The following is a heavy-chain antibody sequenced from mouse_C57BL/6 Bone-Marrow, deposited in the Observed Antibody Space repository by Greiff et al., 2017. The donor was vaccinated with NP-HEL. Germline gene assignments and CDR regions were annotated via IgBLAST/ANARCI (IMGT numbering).Heavy chain of an antibody. V-gene: IGHV1-59*01. CDR2: IDPSDSYT. Sequence: VQLQQPGAELVRPGTSVKLSCKASGYTFTSYWMHWVKQRPGQGLEWIGVIDPSDSYTNYNQKFKGKATLTVDTSSSTAYMQLSSLTSEDSAVYYCARRGLLRQYFDVWGTGTTVTVSS. J-gene: IGHJ1*03. CDR1: GYTFTSYW. D-gene: IGHD1-2*01. CDR3: ARRGLLRQYFDV.